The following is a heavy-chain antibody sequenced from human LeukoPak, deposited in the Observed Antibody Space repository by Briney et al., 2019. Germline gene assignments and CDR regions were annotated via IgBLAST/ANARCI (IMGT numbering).Heavy chain of an antibody. V-gene: IGHV3-23*01. D-gene: IGHD6-19*01. CDR3: AKDLGSSGWFPYFDC. CDR1: GFTFSSHA. Sequence: GGSLRLSCAGSGFTFSSHAMTWVRQAPGKGLEWVSAISGSGDTTYYADSVKGRFTISRDNSKNTLYLQMNSLGAEDTAVYFCAKDLGSSGWFPYFDCWGQGTLVTVSS. CDR2: ISGSGDTT. J-gene: IGHJ4*02.